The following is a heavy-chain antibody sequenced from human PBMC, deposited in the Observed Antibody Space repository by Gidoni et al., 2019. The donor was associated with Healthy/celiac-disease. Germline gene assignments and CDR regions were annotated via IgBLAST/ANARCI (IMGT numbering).Heavy chain of an antibody. CDR2: ISAYNGNT. J-gene: IGHJ6*02. Sequence: QVQLVQSGAEVKKPGASVKVSCKASGYTFTSYGISWVRQAPGQGLEWMGWISAYNGNTNYAQKLQGRVTMTTDTSTSTAYMELRSLRSDDTAVYYCARDGIVVVVAATLPIDYYYYGMDVWGQGTTVTVSS. D-gene: IGHD2-15*01. CDR3: ARDGIVVVVAATLPIDYYYYGMDV. V-gene: IGHV1-18*01. CDR1: GYTFTSYG.